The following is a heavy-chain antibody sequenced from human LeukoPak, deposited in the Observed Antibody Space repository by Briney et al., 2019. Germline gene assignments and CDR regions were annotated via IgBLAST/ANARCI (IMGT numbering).Heavy chain of an antibody. CDR3: ARALGPYDFWSDNWFDP. Sequence: ASVTVSCKASGYTFTSYYMHWVRQAPGQGLEWMGLINPSGGSTSYAQKFQGRVTMTRDISTSTVYMELSSLRSEDTAVYYCARALGPYDFWSDNWFDPWGQGTLVTVSS. J-gene: IGHJ5*02. D-gene: IGHD3-3*01. V-gene: IGHV1-46*01. CDR2: INPSGGST. CDR1: GYTFTSYY.